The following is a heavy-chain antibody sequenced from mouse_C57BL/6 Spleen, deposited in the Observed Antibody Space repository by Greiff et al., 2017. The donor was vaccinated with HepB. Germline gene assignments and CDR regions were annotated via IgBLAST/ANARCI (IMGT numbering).Heavy chain of an antibody. CDR1: GYTFTSYW. D-gene: IGHD1-1*01. V-gene: IGHV1-7*01. Sequence: VQLQQSGAELAKPGASVKLSCKASGYTFTSYWMHWVKQRPGQGLEWIGYINPSSGYTKYNQKFKDKAKLTADKSSSTAYMQLSSLTYEDSAVYYCARGDYYGSSYYYAMDYWGQGTSVTVSS. J-gene: IGHJ4*01. CDR2: INPSSGYT. CDR3: ARGDYYGSSYYYAMDY.